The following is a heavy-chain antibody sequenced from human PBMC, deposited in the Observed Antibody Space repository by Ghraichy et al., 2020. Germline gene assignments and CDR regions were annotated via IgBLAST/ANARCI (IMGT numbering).Heavy chain of an antibody. CDR3: ARYRAYCNSTSCYYYGMDV. V-gene: IGHV4-4*02. J-gene: IGHJ6*02. Sequence: SETLSLTCAVSGGSISSGNWWSWVRQPPGKGLEWIGEIYHSGSTTYNSSLKSRVTILIDKSKNQFSLKLSSVTAADTAVYYCARYRAYCNSTSCYYYGMDVWGQGTTVTVSS. D-gene: IGHD2-2*01. CDR2: IYHSGST. CDR1: GGSISSGNW.